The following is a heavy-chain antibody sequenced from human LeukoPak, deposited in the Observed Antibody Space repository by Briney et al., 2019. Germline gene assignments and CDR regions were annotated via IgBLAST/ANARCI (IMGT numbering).Heavy chain of an antibody. CDR2: ISWNSGSI. CDR1: GFTFDDYA. Sequence: GGSLRLSCAASGFTFDDYAMHWVRQAPGKGLEWVSGISWNSGSIGYADSVKGRFTISRDNAKNSLYLQLNSLRAEDTALYYWARDIGGQIVGGGGNDYWGQGTLVTVSS. V-gene: IGHV3-9*01. CDR3: ARDIGGQIVGGGGNDY. J-gene: IGHJ4*02. D-gene: IGHD1-26*01.